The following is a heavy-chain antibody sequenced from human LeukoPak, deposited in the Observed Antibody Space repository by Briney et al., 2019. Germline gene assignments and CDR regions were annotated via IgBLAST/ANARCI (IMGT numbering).Heavy chain of an antibody. CDR2: TSPSGLTT. V-gene: IGHV3-23*01. CDR1: GFNFNDYA. D-gene: IGHD4-17*01. J-gene: IGHJ2*01. CDR3: ARGVDGRGDHNWYFDL. Sequence: PGGSLRLSCAASGFNFNDYAMSWVRQAPGKGLEWVSGTSPSGLTTYYTDSVKGRFTISRDNSKNTLSLQLKSLRADDTAVYYCARGVDGRGDHNWYFDLWGRGTLVSVSS.